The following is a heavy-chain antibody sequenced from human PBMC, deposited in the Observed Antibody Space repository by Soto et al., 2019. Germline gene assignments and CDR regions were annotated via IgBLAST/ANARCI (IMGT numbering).Heavy chain of an antibody. J-gene: IGHJ1*01. CDR3: ARERAGKCSGGSCYEEYFEY. V-gene: IGHV3-7*01. CDR2: IRHDGSEK. Sequence: GGSLRLSCAASGFTFSSYWMSWVRQAPGKGLEWVANIRHDGSEKYYADSVKGRFTISRDNAKNSLYLQMNSLRAEDTAVDYCARERAGKCSGGSCYEEYFEYWGQGTLVTVSS. D-gene: IGHD2-15*01. CDR1: GFTFSSYW.